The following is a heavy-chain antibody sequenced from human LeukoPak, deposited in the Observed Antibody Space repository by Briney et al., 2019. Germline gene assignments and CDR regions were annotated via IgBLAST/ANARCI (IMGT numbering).Heavy chain of an antibody. CDR3: ARGGSSLPLDY. Sequence: SQTLSLTCTVSGGSISSGSYYWSWIRQPAGKGLEWIGHIYTSGSTNYNPSLKSRVTISVDTSKNQFSLKLSSVTATDTAVYYCARGGSSLPLDYWGQGTLVTVTS. CDR2: IYTSGST. J-gene: IGHJ4*02. D-gene: IGHD6-6*01. CDR1: GGSISSGSYY. V-gene: IGHV4-61*09.